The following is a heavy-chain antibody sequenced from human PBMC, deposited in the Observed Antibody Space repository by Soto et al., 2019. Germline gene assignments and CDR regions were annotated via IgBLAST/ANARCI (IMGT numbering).Heavy chain of an antibody. J-gene: IGHJ1*01. CDR3: AREASGYDF. V-gene: IGHV1-69*13. CDR2: IIPVFGRP. CDR1: GGTFSSFG. Sequence: APVKVSCKASGGTFSSFGISWVRQAPGQGLEWMGGIIPVFGRPNYAQRFRGRLTITADESTNTSYMELIDLTSEDTAVYYCAREASGYDFWGQGTQVTVSS. D-gene: IGHD5-12*01.